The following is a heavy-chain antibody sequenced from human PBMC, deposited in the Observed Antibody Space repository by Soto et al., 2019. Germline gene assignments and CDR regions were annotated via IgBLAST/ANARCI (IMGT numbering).Heavy chain of an antibody. V-gene: IGHV5-10-1*03. J-gene: IGHJ4*02. CDR3: VRHGNGTPYYFDF. D-gene: IGHD1-1*01. Sequence: EVQLVQSGAEVKKPGESLTISCKGSGDKFIGYWISWVRQMPGKGLEWVGRIDPSDSYTSYSPSFQGHVTISVDKSISTAYLQWRSLQASDTAKYYCVRHGNGTPYYFDFWGRGTLVPVSS. CDR2: IDPSDSYT. CDR1: GDKFIGYW.